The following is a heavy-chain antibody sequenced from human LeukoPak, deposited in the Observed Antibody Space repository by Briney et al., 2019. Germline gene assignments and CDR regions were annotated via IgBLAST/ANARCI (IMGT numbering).Heavy chain of an antibody. Sequence: ASVKVSCKASGYTFTSYGISWVRQAPGQGLEWMGWISAYNGNTNYAQKLQGRVTMTTDTSTSTAYMELRSLRSEDTAVYYCAREAHYYYDSSGYYLDAFDIWGQGTMVTVSS. CDR3: AREAHYYYDSSGYYLDAFDI. V-gene: IGHV1-18*01. CDR2: ISAYNGNT. CDR1: GYTFTSYG. D-gene: IGHD3-22*01. J-gene: IGHJ3*02.